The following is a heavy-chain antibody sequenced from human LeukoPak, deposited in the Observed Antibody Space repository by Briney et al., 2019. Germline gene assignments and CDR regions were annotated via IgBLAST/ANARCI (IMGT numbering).Heavy chain of an antibody. Sequence: ASVKVSCKASGYTFTSYGISWVRQAPGQGLEWMGWINANNGNTNYAQKLQGRVTMTRDTSTTTAYMELRSLRSDDTAVYFCAIDLEFFGVVMPDYWGQGTLVTVSS. CDR3: AIDLEFFGVVMPDY. V-gene: IGHV1-18*01. J-gene: IGHJ4*02. D-gene: IGHD3-3*01. CDR1: GYTFTSYG. CDR2: INANNGNT.